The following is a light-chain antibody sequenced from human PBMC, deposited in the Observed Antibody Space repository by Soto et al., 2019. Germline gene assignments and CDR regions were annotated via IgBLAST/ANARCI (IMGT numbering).Light chain of an antibody. CDR2: GAS. Sequence: EIVLTQSPDTLSLSPGERATLSCRASQNFGSNYLAWYQQKRGQAPRFLIYGASTRATGIPARFSGSGSGTEFTLTISSLQSEDFAVYYCQQYNNWLPTFGQGTKVDIK. J-gene: IGKJ1*01. V-gene: IGKV3-15*01. CDR3: QQYNNWLPT. CDR1: QNFGSN.